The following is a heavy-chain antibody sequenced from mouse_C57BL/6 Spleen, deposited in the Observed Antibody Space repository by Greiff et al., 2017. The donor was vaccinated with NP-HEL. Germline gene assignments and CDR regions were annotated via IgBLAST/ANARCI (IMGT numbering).Heavy chain of an antibody. J-gene: IGHJ4*01. D-gene: IGHD2-1*01. V-gene: IGHV1-64*01. Sequence: QVQLQQPGAELVKPGASVKLSCKASGYTFTSYWMHWVKQRPGQGLEWIGMIHPNSGSTNYNEKFKSKATLTVDKSSSTAYMQLSSLTSEYSAVYYCARSGNYPYYYAMDYWGQGTSVTVSS. CDR1: GYTFTSYW. CDR2: IHPNSGST. CDR3: ARSGNYPYYYAMDY.